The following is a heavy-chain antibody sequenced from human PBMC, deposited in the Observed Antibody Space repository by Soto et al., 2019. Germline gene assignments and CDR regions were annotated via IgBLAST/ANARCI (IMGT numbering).Heavy chain of an antibody. CDR3: TLSYGDSYYYYYGMDV. Sequence: GESLKISCVGSGFSFSRYTVSWVRQVPGKGLEWMGVIHPGDSDTIYSSSFQGQVTISADKSISTAYLQWSSLKASDTAMYYCTLSYGDSYYYYYGMDVWGQGTTVTVSS. V-gene: IGHV5-51*01. CDR2: IHPGDSDT. D-gene: IGHD4-17*01. J-gene: IGHJ6*02. CDR1: GFSFSRYT.